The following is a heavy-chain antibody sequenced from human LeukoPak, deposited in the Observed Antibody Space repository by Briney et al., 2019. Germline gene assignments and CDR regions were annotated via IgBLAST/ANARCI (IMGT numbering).Heavy chain of an antibody. Sequence: GGSLRLSCVASGFTFSTYTMNWIRQAPGKGLEWVSSIRQSGDITYYADSVKGRFTISRDNSKNTLSLQTNSLSREDTAIYYCVRRGGSDGWGAFDIWGQGTVVTVSS. J-gene: IGHJ3*02. CDR2: IRQSGDIT. D-gene: IGHD5-24*01. V-gene: IGHV3-23*01. CDR3: VRRGGSDGWGAFDI. CDR1: GFTFSTYT.